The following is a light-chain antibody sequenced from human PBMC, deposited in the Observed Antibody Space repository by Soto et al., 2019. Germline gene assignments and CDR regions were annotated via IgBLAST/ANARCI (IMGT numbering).Light chain of an antibody. CDR1: QSVSSSY. V-gene: IGKV3-20*01. CDR2: GAS. J-gene: IGKJ2*01. CDR3: QQYGSSPGMYT. Sequence: EIVLTQSPGTLSLSPGERATLSCRASQSVSSSYLAWYQQKPGQAPRLLIYGASSRATGIPDRFSGSGSGTDFTLTISRLEPEYFAVYYCQQYGSSPGMYTFGQGTKLEIK.